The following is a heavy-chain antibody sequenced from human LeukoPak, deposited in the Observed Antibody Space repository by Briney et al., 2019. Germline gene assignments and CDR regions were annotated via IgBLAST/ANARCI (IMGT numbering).Heavy chain of an antibody. CDR2: ISAYNGKT. D-gene: IGHD3-10*01. V-gene: IGHV1-18*01. CDR1: GYTFTNCG. J-gene: IGHJ6*02. CDR3: ARDRMVRGVIITNPPNYYYYGLDV. Sequence: GASVKVSFKASGYTFTNCGFSWVRQAPGQGLEWMGWISAYNGKTNYAQNLQGRVTMTTDTSTRTAYMELRSLRSDDTAVYYCARDRMVRGVIITNPPNYYYYGLDVWGQGTTVTVSS.